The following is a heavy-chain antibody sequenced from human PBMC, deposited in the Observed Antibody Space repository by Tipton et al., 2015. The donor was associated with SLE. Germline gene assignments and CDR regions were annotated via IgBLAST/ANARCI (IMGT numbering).Heavy chain of an antibody. Sequence: LRLSCAVYGGSFSGYYWSWIRQPPGKGLEWIGEINHSGSTNYNPTLKSRVTISVDPSKNQFSLKLSSVTAADTAVYYCARQVTRVRVVIIKGYYFDYWGQGTPVTVSS. CDR1: GGSFSGYY. V-gene: IGHV4-34*01. D-gene: IGHD3-10*01. CDR3: ARQVTRVRVVIIKGYYFDY. CDR2: INHSGST. J-gene: IGHJ4*02.